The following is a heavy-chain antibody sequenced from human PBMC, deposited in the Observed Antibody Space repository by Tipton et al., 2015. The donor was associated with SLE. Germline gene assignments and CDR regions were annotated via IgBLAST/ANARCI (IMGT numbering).Heavy chain of an antibody. V-gene: IGHV1-3*01. CDR1: GYSLSSDS. D-gene: IGHD3-3*01. CDR2: LNVGNGNT. J-gene: IGHJ4*02. CDR3: ARVRDDFWSGPFDY. Sequence: QSGAEVKKPGASVKVSCTASGYSLSSDSIQWVRQGPGQRLEWMGYLNVGNGNTGYSQRFQGRVTITTDTSTSTAYMELRSLRSDDTAVYYCARVRDDFWSGPFDYWGQGTLVTVSS.